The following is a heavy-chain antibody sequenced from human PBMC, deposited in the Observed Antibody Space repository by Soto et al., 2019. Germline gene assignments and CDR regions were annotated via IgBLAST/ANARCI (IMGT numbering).Heavy chain of an antibody. Sequence: ASVKVSCKASGFTFTRSAVQWVRQARGQRLEWVGWIVVDSGNTIHAQKFQERVTITRDMSTSTAYMELRSLRSDDTAVYYCAKDRFYYDSSGYYSSPSTDYWGQGTLVTVSS. D-gene: IGHD3-22*01. CDR2: IVVDSGNT. CDR3: AKDRFYYDSSGYYSSPSTDY. V-gene: IGHV1-58*01. CDR1: GFTFTRSA. J-gene: IGHJ4*02.